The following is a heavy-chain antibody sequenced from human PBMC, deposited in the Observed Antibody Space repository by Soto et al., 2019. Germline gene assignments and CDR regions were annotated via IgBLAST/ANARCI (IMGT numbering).Heavy chain of an antibody. CDR1: GGSISSRSYY. CDR2: IYYSGST. CDR3: ARHNNGGYVLTLFDY. J-gene: IGHJ4*02. Sequence: SETLSLTCTVSGGSISSRSYYWGWIRQPPGKGLEWIGSIYYSGSTHYNPSLKSRVTISVDTSKNQFSLKLSSVTAADTAVYYCARHNNGGYVLTLFDYWGQGTLVTVSS. D-gene: IGHD5-12*01. V-gene: IGHV4-39*01.